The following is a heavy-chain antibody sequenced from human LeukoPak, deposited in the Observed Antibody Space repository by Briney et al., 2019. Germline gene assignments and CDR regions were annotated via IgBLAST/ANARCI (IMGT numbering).Heavy chain of an antibody. CDR2: INPSGATT. D-gene: IGHD6-13*01. J-gene: IGHJ1*01. CDR1: GYTFTRYY. Sequence: GSVRVSCEESGYTFTRYYMHWVRQAPGQGVEWMGVINPSGATTSYAQKFQGRDTITRETSTRTLCMEMSRVRYEDTGVYYCASWTGIAAAVTSLFQYWGQGTLVTVSS. V-gene: IGHV1-46*01. CDR3: ASWTGIAAAVTSLFQY.